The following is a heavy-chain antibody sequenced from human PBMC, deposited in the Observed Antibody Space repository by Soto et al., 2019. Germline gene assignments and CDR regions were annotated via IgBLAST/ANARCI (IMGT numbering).Heavy chain of an antibody. V-gene: IGHV1-18*01. D-gene: IGHD2-2*01. CDR1: GYTFSNYG. CDR2: ISLYSDGT. Sequence: QVQLVQSGGEVKRPGASVKVSCKTSGYTFSNYGITWVRQAPGQPLEWLGWISLYSDGTNYAQKFQGRVSMTTDTSTTTPYMELRSLRSDDPAVYYCARVVPGAEAWSGPWGQETLVTVPS. J-gene: IGHJ5*02. CDR3: ARVVPGAEAWSGP.